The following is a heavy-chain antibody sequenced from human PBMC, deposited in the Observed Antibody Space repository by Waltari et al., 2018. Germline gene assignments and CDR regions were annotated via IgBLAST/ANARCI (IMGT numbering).Heavy chain of an antibody. CDR2: ISGSGDYT. D-gene: IGHD2-15*01. CDR1: GFSFRSSP. V-gene: IGHV3-23*04. Sequence: EVQLVASGGGLVQPGGSLRLSCAASGFSFRSSPMSWVRQAPGKGLEWVSAISGSGDYTYYADSVKGRFTISRDNSKNTLYLQMNSLRAEDTAIYYCAKDLLYFWGQGTLVTVSS. J-gene: IGHJ4*02. CDR3: AKDLLYF.